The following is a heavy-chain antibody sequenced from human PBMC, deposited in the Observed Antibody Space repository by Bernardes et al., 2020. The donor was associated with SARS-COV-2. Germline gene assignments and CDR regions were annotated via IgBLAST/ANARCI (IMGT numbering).Heavy chain of an antibody. D-gene: IGHD4-17*01. CDR3: AREVHDYGDHFDY. CDR2: INPNSGGT. Sequence: ASVKVSCKTSGYTFTGYYMHWVRQAPGQGLEWMGRINPNSGGTDSPQKFQGRVTMTRDTSISTAYMELSRLRSDDTAVYYCAREVHDYGDHFDYWGQGTLVTVSS. J-gene: IGHJ4*02. CDR1: GYTFTGYY. V-gene: IGHV1-2*06.